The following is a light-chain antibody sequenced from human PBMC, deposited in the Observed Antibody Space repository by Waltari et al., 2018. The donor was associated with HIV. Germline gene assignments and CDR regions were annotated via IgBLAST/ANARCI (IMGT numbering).Light chain of an antibody. CDR2: DAS. Sequence: EIVLTQSPATLSLSPGERATLSCRASQSVSSNLAWYQQKPGQAPRLLVYDASNKATGIPARFSGSGSGTDFTLTISSLEPEDFAVYYCQQRNNWPPYSFGQGTKLEIK. CDR3: QQRNNWPPYS. J-gene: IGKJ2*03. CDR1: QSVSSN. V-gene: IGKV3-11*01.